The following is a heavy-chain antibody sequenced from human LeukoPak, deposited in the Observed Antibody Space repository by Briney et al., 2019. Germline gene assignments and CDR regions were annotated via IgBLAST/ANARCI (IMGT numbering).Heavy chain of an antibody. V-gene: IGHV1-2*02. J-gene: IGHJ6*02. CDR3: ARGLDSSSWYLPLYYYYYGMDV. CDR2: INPNSGGT. Sequence: ASVKVSCKASGYTFTGYYMHWVRQAPGKGLEWMGWINPNSGGTNYAQKFQGRVTMTRDTSISTAYMELSRLRSDDTAVYYCARGLDSSSWYLPLYYYYYGMDVWGQGTTVTVSS. D-gene: IGHD6-13*01. CDR1: GYTFTGYY.